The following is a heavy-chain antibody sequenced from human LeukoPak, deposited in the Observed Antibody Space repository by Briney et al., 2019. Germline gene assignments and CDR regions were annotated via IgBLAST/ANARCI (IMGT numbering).Heavy chain of an antibody. V-gene: IGHV4-59*08. CDR3: ATYKENKVTTRGFDY. D-gene: IGHD4-17*01. CDR1: GDSLNTYS. CDR2: IYYSGHT. J-gene: IGHJ4*02. Sequence: SETLSLTCAVSGDSLNTYSWNWIRQTPGKGLEWIGYIYYSGHTDYNPSLKSRVTISVDTSKNQFSLSLRSVTAADTAVYFCATYKENKVTTRGFDYWGQGTLVTVSS.